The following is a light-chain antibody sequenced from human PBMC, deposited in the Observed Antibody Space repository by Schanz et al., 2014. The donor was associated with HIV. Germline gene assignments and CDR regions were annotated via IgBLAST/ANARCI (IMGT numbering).Light chain of an antibody. CDR3: AAWDDSLNGV. CDR1: RSNIGARYD. J-gene: IGLJ3*02. Sequence: QSVLTQPPSVSGAPGQRVTISCTGSRSNIGARYDVHWYQQLPGTAPKLLISGNNNRPSGVPDRFSGSKSGTSASLAISGLQSEDEADYYCAAWDDSLNGVFGGGTKVTVL. CDR2: GNN. V-gene: IGLV1-40*01.